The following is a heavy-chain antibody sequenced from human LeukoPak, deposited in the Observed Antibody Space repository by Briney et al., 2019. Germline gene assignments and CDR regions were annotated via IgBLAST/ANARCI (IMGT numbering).Heavy chain of an antibody. CDR2: TYYRSKWYS. D-gene: IGHD2-21*02. Sequence: SQTLSLTCAISGDSVSSNIAAWNXIRQSPSRGLEWLGRTYYRSKWYSDYGVSVQSRITFSTETSKNQFSQQLDSVTPGDTAVYYRARDVHGDLDYWGQGALVTVSS. CDR3: ARDVHGDLDY. CDR1: GDSVSSNIAA. V-gene: IGHV6-1*01. J-gene: IGHJ4*02.